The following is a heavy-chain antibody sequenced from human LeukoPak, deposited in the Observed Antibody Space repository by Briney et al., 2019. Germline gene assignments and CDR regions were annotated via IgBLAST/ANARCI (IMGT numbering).Heavy chain of an antibody. J-gene: IGHJ4*02. CDR3: AKDIGGSGAY. CDR2: VGGSGGDT. CDR1: GFTFRSYA. Sequence: GGSLRLSCAASGFTFRSYAMSWVRQAPGKGLEWVSAVGGSGGDTYYADSVQGRLTISRDNSKNTVYLQTNSLRAEDTAIYYCAKDIGGSGAYWGQGTLVTVSS. D-gene: IGHD3-16*01. V-gene: IGHV3-23*01.